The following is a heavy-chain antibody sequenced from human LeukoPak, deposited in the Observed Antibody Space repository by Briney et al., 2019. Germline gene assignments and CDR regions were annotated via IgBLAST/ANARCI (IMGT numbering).Heavy chain of an antibody. D-gene: IGHD6-13*01. CDR3: ARDHWPYSSSWYQGDFDY. CDR2: ISGSGGST. V-gene: IGHV3-23*01. CDR1: GFIFSSYA. Sequence: GGSLRLSCAASGFIFSSYAMSWVRQAPGKGLEWVSVISGSGGSTYYADSVKGRFTISRDNSKNTLYLQMNSLRAEDTAVYYCARDHWPYSSSWYQGDFDYWGQGTLVTVSS. J-gene: IGHJ4*02.